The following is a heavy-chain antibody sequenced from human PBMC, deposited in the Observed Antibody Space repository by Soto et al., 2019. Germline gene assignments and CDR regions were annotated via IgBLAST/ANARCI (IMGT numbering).Heavy chain of an antibody. Sequence: QVQLVESGGGVVQPGRPLRLSCAASGFTLSSYGMHWVRQAPGKGLEWVAVMSYDGNTKYYADSVKGRFTISRDNSKNTLHLQMNSLRAEDTAVYYCAKDPGGGDSWGGYYGMDVWGQGTTVTVSS. CDR3: AKDPGGGDSWGGYYGMDV. V-gene: IGHV3-30*18. CDR2: MSYDGNTK. CDR1: GFTLSSYG. J-gene: IGHJ6*02. D-gene: IGHD2-21*02.